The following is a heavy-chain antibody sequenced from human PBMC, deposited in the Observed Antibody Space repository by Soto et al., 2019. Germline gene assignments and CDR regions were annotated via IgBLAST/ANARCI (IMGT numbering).Heavy chain of an antibody. J-gene: IGHJ4*02. V-gene: IGHV3-23*01. CDR3: AKESMPEHYGDTLFDY. Sequence: EVQLLESGGTLVQPGGSLRLSCVASGFSFSNYALSWVRQAPGKGLEWVSTFSAGGRTYYADSVKGRFTIARDSSQNTVHPQISDLRPEDTAVYYCAKESMPEHYGDTLFDYWGQGTRVTVSS. CDR1: GFSFSNYA. D-gene: IGHD4-17*01. CDR2: FSAGGRT.